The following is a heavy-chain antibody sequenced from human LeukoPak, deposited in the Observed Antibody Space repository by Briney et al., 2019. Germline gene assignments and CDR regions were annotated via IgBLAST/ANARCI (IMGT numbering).Heavy chain of an antibody. J-gene: IGHJ3*01. CDR3: AREGRMGTADAFDV. CDR2: VGIAADT. V-gene: IGHV3-13*01. CDR1: GFTFNNYE. D-gene: IGHD1-14*01. Sequence: GRSLRLSCAAAGFTFNNYEMHWLRQTSGKGLEWVSAVGIAADTFYAGSVKGRFSISRDNAESSLFLQMNSLRAGDTAVYYCAREGRMGTADAFDVWGQGTMVTVSS.